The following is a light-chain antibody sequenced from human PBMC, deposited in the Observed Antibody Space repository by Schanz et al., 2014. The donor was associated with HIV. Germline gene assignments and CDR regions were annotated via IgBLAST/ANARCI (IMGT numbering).Light chain of an antibody. CDR1: TSNIGANYD. J-gene: IGLJ1*01. V-gene: IGLV1-40*01. CDR3: QSYDSSLSGYV. CDR2: GNS. Sequence: QSVLTQPPSVSGAPGQGVTISCTGSTSNIGANYDVHWYPQLPGTAPKLLIYGNSNRPSGVPDRFSGFKSDTSASLAITGLQADDEADYFCQSYDSSLSGYVFGPGTKLTVL.